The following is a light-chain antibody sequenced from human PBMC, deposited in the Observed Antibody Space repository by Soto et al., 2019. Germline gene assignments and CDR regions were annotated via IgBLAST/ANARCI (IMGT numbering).Light chain of an antibody. CDR1: QSVSSSY. V-gene: IGKV3-20*01. CDR2: GSS. CDR3: QQYGSSPR. J-gene: IGKJ2*03. Sequence: EIVLTQSPGTLSLSPGERATLSCRASQSVSSSYLAWYQQKPGQAPRLLIYGSSSRATGIPDRFSGTGSGTDFTLTSSRLEPEDFAVYYWQQYGSSPRFLQGTKLEIK.